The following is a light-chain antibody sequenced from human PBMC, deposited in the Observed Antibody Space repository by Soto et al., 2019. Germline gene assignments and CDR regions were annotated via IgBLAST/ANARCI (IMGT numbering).Light chain of an antibody. V-gene: IGKV3-20*01. J-gene: IGKJ1*01. CDR2: GAS. CDR1: ETVNSNY. CDR3: QQYGSSRT. Sequence: DIVLTQSPGTLSLSPGERATLSCRASETVNSNYLAWYQQKRGQAPRLLIYGASRRATGIPDRFSGSGSGTDFTLTITRLEPEDFAVYYCQQYGSSRTFGQGTTGDIK.